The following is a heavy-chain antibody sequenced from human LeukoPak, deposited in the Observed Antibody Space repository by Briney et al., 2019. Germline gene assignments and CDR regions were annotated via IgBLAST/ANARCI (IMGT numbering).Heavy chain of an antibody. CDR3: ASSPPYYDFWSGYSAALDY. D-gene: IGHD3-3*01. V-gene: IGHV4-39*07. Sequence: MTSETLSLTCTVSGGSITSYYWGWIRQPPGKGPEWIGSIYYSGSTYYNPSLKSRVTISVDTSKNQFSLKLSSVTAADTAVYYCASSPPYYDFWSGYSAALDYWGQGTLVTVSS. J-gene: IGHJ4*02. CDR1: GGSITSYY. CDR2: IYYSGST.